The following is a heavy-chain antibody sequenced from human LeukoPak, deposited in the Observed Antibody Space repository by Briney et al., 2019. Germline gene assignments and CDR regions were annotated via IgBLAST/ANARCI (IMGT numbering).Heavy chain of an antibody. D-gene: IGHD3-16*02. J-gene: IGHJ4*02. CDR2: ISAYNGNT. V-gene: IGHV1-18*01. CDR1: GYTFTRYG. CDR3: ARDGTGGMITFGGVIVPRYFDY. Sequence: ASVKVSCKASGYTFTRYGISWVRQAPGQGLEWMGWISAYNGNTHYAQKLQGRVTMTTDTSTSTAYRELRSLRSDDTAVYYCARDGTGGMITFGGVIVPRYFDYWGQGTLVTVSS.